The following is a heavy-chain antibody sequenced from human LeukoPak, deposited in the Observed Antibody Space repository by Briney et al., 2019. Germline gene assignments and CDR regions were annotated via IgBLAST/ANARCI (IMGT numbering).Heavy chain of an antibody. D-gene: IGHD5-24*01. CDR1: GFTFSDYS. CDR3: ARGYKYAFDN. J-gene: IGHJ4*02. Sequence: PGGSLRLSCAASGFTFSDYSMNWVRQAPGKGLEWISYIGIDSGNTNYADSVKGRFTISGDKAKNSLYLQMNSLRVEDTAVYYCARGYKYAFDNWGQGTLVTVS. CDR2: IGIDSGNT. V-gene: IGHV3-48*01.